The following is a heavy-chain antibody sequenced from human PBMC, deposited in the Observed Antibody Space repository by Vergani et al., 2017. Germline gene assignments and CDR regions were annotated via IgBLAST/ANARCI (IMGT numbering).Heavy chain of an antibody. V-gene: IGHV4-31*03. CDR2: IYYSGST. CDR3: ARRGDRGGSYLPPDAFDI. Sequence: QLQLQESGPGLVKPSQTLSLTCTVSGGSISSGGYYWSWIRQHPGKGLEWIGYIYYSGSTNYNPSLKSRVTISVDTSKNQFSLKLSSVTAADTAVYYCARRGDRGGSYLPPDAFDIWGQGTMVTVSS. CDR1: GGSISSGGYY. J-gene: IGHJ3*02. D-gene: IGHD1-26*01.